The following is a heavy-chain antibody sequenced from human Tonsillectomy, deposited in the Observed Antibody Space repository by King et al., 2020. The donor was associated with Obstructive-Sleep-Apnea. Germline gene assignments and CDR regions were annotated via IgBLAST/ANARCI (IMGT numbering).Heavy chain of an antibody. CDR3: AKSSTRIQLWTTYFEY. D-gene: IGHD5-18*01. CDR2: IRVDGSNE. Sequence: VQLVESGGGVVQPGGSLRLSWAASGFTFSTSGMHWVRQAPGKGLEWVAFIRVDGSNEYYADSVKGRFTISRDTSKNTLYLQMSSLRAEDSAVYYCAKSSTRIQLWTTYFEYWGQGTLVTVSS. J-gene: IGHJ4*02. V-gene: IGHV3-30*02. CDR1: GFTFSTSG.